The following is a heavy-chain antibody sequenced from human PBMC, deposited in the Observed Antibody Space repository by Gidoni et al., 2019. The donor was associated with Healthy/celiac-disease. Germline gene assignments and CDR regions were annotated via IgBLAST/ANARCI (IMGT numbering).Heavy chain of an antibody. J-gene: IGHJ6*02. Sequence: QMQLVQSGTEVKKPGTAVKVSCKASGFTFTSSAVQWVRQARGQRLEWIGWIVVGSGNTNYAQKFQERVTITRDMSTSTAYMELSSLRSEDTAVYYCAADLVTMIVVRGDYYGMDVWGQGTTVTVSS. CDR2: IVVGSGNT. CDR1: GFTFTSSA. D-gene: IGHD3-22*01. CDR3: AADLVTMIVVRGDYYGMDV. V-gene: IGHV1-58*01.